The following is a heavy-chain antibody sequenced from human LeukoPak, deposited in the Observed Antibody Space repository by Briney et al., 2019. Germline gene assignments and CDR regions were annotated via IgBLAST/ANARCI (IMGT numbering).Heavy chain of an antibody. CDR3: ARVGEVAGDYVCWFDP. CDR1: GFTFSSYW. CDR2: INSDGSST. D-gene: IGHD4-17*01. V-gene: IGHV3-74*01. Sequence: GGSLRLSCAASGFTFSSYWMHWVRQAPGKGLAWVSRINSDGSSTSYADSVKGRFTISRDNAKNTLYLQMNSLRAEDTAVYYCARVGEVAGDYVCWFDPWGQGTLVTVSS. J-gene: IGHJ5*02.